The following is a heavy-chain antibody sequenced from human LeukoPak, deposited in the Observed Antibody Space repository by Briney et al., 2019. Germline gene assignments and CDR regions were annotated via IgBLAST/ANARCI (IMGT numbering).Heavy chain of an antibody. CDR2: IYYSGST. V-gene: IGHV4-39*01. CDR1: GGSISSSSYY. Sequence: PSETLSLTCTVSGGSISSSSYYWGWIRQPPGKGLEWIGSIYYSGSTYYNPSLKSRVTISVDTSKNQFSLKLSSVTAADTAVYYCARHGGSLIAAAGPCDYWGQGTLVTVSS. J-gene: IGHJ4*02. D-gene: IGHD6-13*01. CDR3: ARHGGSLIAAAGPCDY.